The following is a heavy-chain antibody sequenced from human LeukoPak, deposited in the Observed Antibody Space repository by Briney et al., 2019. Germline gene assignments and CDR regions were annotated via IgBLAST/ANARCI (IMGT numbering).Heavy chain of an antibody. J-gene: IGHJ6*02. D-gene: IGHD5-24*01. Sequence: ASVKVSCKASGYTFTSYGISWVRQAPGQGLEWMGWISAYNGNTNYAQELQGRVTMTTDTSTSTAYMELRSLRSDDTAVYYCVRAMAPLDTFNYQYAMDVWGQGTMVTVSS. CDR1: GYTFTSYG. CDR2: ISAYNGNT. CDR3: VRAMAPLDTFNYQYAMDV. V-gene: IGHV1-18*01.